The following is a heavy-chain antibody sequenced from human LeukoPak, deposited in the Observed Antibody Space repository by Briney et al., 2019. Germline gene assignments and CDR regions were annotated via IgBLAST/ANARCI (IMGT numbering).Heavy chain of an antibody. J-gene: IGHJ5*02. CDR3: ASRSLAAAGKGEFDP. V-gene: IGHV3-11*01. Sequence: GGXXRXXCAASGFTFSDYYMSWVRQAPGKGXEWGSYISSSGSTIYYADSVKGRFTISRDNAKNSLYLQMNSLRAEDTAVYYCASRSLAAAGKGEFDPWGQGTLVTVSS. CDR1: GFTFSDYY. CDR2: ISSSGSTI. D-gene: IGHD6-13*01.